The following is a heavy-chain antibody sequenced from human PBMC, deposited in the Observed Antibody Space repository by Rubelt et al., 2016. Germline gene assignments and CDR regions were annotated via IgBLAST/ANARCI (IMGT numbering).Heavy chain of an antibody. J-gene: IGHJ4*02. CDR2: INAGNGNT. CDR3: ARESGDGYNYGIDY. Sequence: QVQLVQSGAEVKKPGASVKVSCKASGYTFTSYAMHWVRQAPGQRLEWMGWINAGNGNTKYSQKFQGRVTITRDTSASTAYMELSSLRSEDTAVYYCARESGDGYNYGIDYWGQGTLVTVSS. D-gene: IGHD5-24*01. V-gene: IGHV1-3*01. CDR1: GYTFTSYA.